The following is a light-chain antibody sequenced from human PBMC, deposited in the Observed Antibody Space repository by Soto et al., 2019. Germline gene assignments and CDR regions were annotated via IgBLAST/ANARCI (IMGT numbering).Light chain of an antibody. J-gene: IGLJ2*01. V-gene: IGLV1-40*01. CDR1: SSNIGAGYD. CDR3: QSYDSSLRGPVV. CDR2: GNS. Sequence: QSVLTQPPSVSGAPGLRVTISCTGSSSNIGAGYDVHWYQQLPGTAPKLLIYGNSNRPSGVPDRFSGSKSGTSASLAITGLQAEDEADYYCQSYDSSLRGPVVFGGGTKVTVL.